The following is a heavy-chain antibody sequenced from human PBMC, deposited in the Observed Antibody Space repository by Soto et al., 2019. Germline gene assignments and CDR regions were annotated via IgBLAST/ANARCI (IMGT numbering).Heavy chain of an antibody. Sequence: EVQLVESGGGLVQPGGSLRLSCAASGFTFSSYWMSWVRQAPGKGLEWVANIKQDGSEKYYVDSVKGRFTISRDNAKNSLYLQMNRLRAEDTAVYYCARLAPIVVVPAASYYYYMDVWGKGTTVTVSS. D-gene: IGHD2-2*01. CDR2: IKQDGSEK. J-gene: IGHJ6*03. CDR3: ARLAPIVVVPAASYYYYMDV. CDR1: GFTFSSYW. V-gene: IGHV3-7*01.